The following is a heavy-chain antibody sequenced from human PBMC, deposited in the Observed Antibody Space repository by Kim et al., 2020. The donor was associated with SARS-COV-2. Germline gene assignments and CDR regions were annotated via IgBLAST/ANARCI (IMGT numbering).Heavy chain of an antibody. CDR1: GFTVSNNY. D-gene: IGHD6-6*01. CDR3: AREFEQLPYFDF. J-gene: IGHJ4*02. Sequence: GGSLRLSCAASGFTVSNNYMNWVRQSPGKGLEWVSVIDRGGSTYYADSVKGRFTISRDNSKNTLHLQMNSLRAEDTAVYYCAREFEQLPYFDFWGQGTLVTVSS. CDR2: IDRGGST. V-gene: IGHV3-53*01.